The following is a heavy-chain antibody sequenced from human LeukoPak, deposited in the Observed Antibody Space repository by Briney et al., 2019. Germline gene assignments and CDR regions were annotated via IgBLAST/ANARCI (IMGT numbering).Heavy chain of an antibody. CDR3: ARGPGRSEGYYMDV. V-gene: IGHV1-69*13. CDR2: IIPIFGTA. CDR1: GGTFSSYA. D-gene: IGHD3-10*01. Sequence: GASVKVSCKASGGTFSSYAISWVRQAPGQGLEWMGGIIPIFGTANYAQKFRGRVTITADESTSTAYMELSSLRSEDTAVYYCARGPGRSEGYYMDVWGKGTTVTVSS. J-gene: IGHJ6*03.